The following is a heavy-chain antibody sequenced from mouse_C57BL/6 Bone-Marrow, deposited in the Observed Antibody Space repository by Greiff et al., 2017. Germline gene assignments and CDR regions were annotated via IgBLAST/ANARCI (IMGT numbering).Heavy chain of an antibody. V-gene: IGHV1-69*01. CDR2: IYPSDSYT. CDR1: GYTFTSYW. CDR3: ARGVGGHPWYFDV. D-gene: IGHD1-1*02. Sequence: QVQLQQPGAELVMPGASVKLSCKASGYTFTSYWMHWVKQRPGQGLEWIGEIYPSDSYTNYNQKFKGKSTLTVEKSSSTAYMQLSSLTSEDSAVXYCARGVGGHPWYFDVWGTGTTVTVSP. J-gene: IGHJ1*03.